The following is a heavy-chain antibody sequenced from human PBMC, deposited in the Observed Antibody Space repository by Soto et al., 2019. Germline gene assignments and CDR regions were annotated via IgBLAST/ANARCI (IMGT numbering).Heavy chain of an antibody. J-gene: IGHJ6*01. CDR1: GFTFSSYG. CDR2: ISYDGSNK. CDR3: AKATFRYSSSSKSVYYYYYGMDV. V-gene: IGHV3-30*18. D-gene: IGHD6-6*01. Sequence: QVQLVESGGGVVQPGRSLRLSCAASGFTFSSYGMHWVRQAPGKGLEWVAVISYDGSNKYYADSVKGRFTISRDNSKNTLYLQMNSLRAEDTAVYYCAKATFRYSSSSKSVYYYYYGMDVW.